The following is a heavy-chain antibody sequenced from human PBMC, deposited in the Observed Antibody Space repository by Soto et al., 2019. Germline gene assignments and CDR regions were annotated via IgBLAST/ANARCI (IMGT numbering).Heavy chain of an antibody. CDR2: ISSSGDAT. V-gene: IGHV3-23*01. J-gene: IGHJ6*02. CDR1: GFTFSTYA. Sequence: HPGGSLRLSCAASGFTFSTYAMTWVRQAPGKGLEWVSIISSSGDATYYVDSVKGRFTISRDNSRNTLNLQMNSLRAEDTAVYYCAKNGDFWSWGMDVCGPGTPVTVSS. D-gene: IGHD3-3*01. CDR3: AKNGDFWSWGMDV.